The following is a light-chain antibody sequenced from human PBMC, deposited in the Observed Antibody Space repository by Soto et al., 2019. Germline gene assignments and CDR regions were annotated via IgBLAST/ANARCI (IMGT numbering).Light chain of an antibody. CDR1: QSVSSSY. V-gene: IGKV3-20*01. CDR2: GAS. CDR3: QHYGSSRT. Sequence: EIVLTQSPGTLSLSPGERATLSCKASQSVSSSYLAWYQQKPGQAPRLLIYGASSRATGIPDRFSGSGSGTDLTLTISRLEPEDFAVYYCQHYGSSRTFGQGTKVDIK. J-gene: IGKJ1*01.